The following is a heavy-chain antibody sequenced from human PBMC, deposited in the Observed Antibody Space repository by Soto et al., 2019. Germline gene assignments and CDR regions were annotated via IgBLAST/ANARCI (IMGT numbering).Heavy chain of an antibody. V-gene: IGHV4-30-2*01. D-gene: IGHD6-19*01. Sequence: QLQLQESGSGLVKPSQTLSLTCAVSGGSISSGGYSWSWIRQPPGQGLEWIGYIYHSGSTSYNPSLKSRVTISVDRSKNQFSMKLSSVTAADTAVYYCARDGGLGAVAVDYWGQGTLVTVSS. J-gene: IGHJ4*02. CDR3: ARDGGLGAVAVDY. CDR2: IYHSGST. CDR1: GGSISSGGYS.